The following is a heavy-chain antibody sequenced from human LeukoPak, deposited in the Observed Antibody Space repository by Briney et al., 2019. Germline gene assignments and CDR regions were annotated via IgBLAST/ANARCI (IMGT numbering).Heavy chain of an antibody. V-gene: IGHV3-11*05. J-gene: IGHJ4*02. CDR2: ITRSSSDT. CDR1: GXTFSDYY. D-gene: IGHD3-22*01. Sequence: KPGGSLRLSCAASGXTFSDYYMSWIRQAPGKGLEGVSYITRSSSDTKYADAVKGRFTISRDNAKNSLFLQMNSLRAEDTAVYYCARALNYYDSSGYPYYFDSWGQGTLVTVSS. CDR3: ARALNYYDSSGYPYYFDS.